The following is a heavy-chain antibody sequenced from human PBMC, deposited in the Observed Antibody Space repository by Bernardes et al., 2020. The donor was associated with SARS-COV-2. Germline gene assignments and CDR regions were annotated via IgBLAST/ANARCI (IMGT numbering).Heavy chain of an antibody. CDR2: IRKKINSYTT. D-gene: IGHD4-17*01. J-gene: IGHJ4*02. CDR1: GFTFGDHY. V-gene: IGHV3-72*01. Sequence: GGSLRLSCAASGFTFGDHYMDWVRQAPGKGLEWIGRIRKKINSYTTEYAASVGGRFTVSRDDSKNSLYLQMNSLKIEDTAVYYCARSTNYGRNHNFAYWGQGTLVTVSS. CDR3: ARSTNYGRNHNFAY.